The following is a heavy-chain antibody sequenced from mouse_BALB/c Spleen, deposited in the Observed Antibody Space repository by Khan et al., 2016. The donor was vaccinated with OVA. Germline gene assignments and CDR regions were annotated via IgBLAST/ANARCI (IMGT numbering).Heavy chain of an antibody. J-gene: IGHJ3*01. CDR3: ARRGVYGIFAY. V-gene: IGHV1-7*01. D-gene: IGHD2-1*01. CDR2: INPSTGYT. CDR1: GYTFTTYW. Sequence: QVQLKQSGAELAKPGASVKMSCKASGYTFTTYWMHWVKQRPGQGLEWIGYINPSTGYTEYNQKFKDKATLTADKSSSTAYMQLSSLTSEDSAVYYCARRGVYGIFAYWGQGTVVTVSA.